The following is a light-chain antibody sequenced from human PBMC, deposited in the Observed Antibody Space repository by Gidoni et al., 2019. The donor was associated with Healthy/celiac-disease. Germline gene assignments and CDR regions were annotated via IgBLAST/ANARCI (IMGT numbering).Light chain of an antibody. V-gene: IGKV1-39*01. Sequence: DIHITHSPSSLSASVVDRVTITCRASQSISSYLNWYQQKPGKAPKLLIYAASSLQSGVPSRFSGSGSGTDFTLTISSLQPEDFATYYCQQSYSTPPTFGQGTKVEIK. J-gene: IGKJ1*01. CDR1: QSISSY. CDR2: AAS. CDR3: QQSYSTPPT.